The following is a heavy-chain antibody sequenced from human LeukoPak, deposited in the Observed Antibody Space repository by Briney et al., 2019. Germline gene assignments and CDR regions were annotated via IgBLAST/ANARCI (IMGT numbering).Heavy chain of an antibody. CDR1: GFTFSSYS. CDR3: ARDEIYYDSSGPLDY. CDR2: ISSSSSYI. J-gene: IGHJ4*02. Sequence: GGSLRLSCAASGFTFSSYSMNWVRQAPGKGLEWVSSISSSSSYIYYADSVKGRFTISRDNAKNSLYLQMNSLRAEDTAVYYCARDEIYYDSSGPLDYWGQGTLVTVSS. D-gene: IGHD3-22*01. V-gene: IGHV3-21*01.